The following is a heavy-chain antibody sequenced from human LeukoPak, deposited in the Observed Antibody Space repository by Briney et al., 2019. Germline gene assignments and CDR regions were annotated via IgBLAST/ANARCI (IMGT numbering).Heavy chain of an antibody. CDR2: IGTAGDT. J-gene: IGHJ3*02. Sequence: GGSLRFSCAASGFTFSSYDMHWVRQATGKGLEWVSAIGTAGDTYYPGSVKGRFTISRENAKSSLYLQMNSLRAGDTAVYYCARGVGYCSSTSCYPDAFDIWGQGTMVTVSS. CDR3: ARGVGYCSSTSCYPDAFDI. V-gene: IGHV3-13*01. CDR1: GFTFSSYD. D-gene: IGHD2-2*03.